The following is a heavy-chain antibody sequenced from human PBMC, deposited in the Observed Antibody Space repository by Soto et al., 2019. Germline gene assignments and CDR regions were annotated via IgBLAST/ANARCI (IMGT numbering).Heavy chain of an antibody. J-gene: IGHJ6*02. V-gene: IGHV3-30-3*01. Sequence: QVQLVESGGGVVQPGRSLRLSCAASGFTFSSYAMHWVRQAPGKGLEWVAVISYDGSNKYYADSVKGRFTISRDNSKNTLYLQMNSLRAEDTAVYYCAREDVGRRTIFGVVITAFYYGMDVWGQGTTVTVSS. CDR1: GFTFSSYA. D-gene: IGHD3-3*01. CDR3: AREDVGRRTIFGVVITAFYYGMDV. CDR2: ISYDGSNK.